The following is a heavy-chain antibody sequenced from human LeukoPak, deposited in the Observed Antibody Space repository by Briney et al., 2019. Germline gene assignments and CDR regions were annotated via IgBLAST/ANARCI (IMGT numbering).Heavy chain of an antibody. J-gene: IGHJ4*02. D-gene: IGHD3-10*01. CDR3: ARDNYGSGSYYKW. V-gene: IGHV1-2*02. CDR1: GYTFTDYY. CDR2: INPNNGGT. Sequence: GASVKVSCKASGYTFTDYYMHWVRQAPGQGLEGMGWINPNNGGTNYAQKFQGRVTMTRDTSISKAYMELNRLRSDDTAVYYCARDNYGSGSYYKWWGQGTLVTVSS.